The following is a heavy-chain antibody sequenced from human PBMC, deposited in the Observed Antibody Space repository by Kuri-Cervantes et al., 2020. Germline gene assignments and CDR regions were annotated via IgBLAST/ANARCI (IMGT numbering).Heavy chain of an antibody. Sequence: GESLKISCAASGFTFSSYDMHWVRQATGKGLEWVSAIGTAGDTYYADSVKGRFTISRDNSKNSLYLQMNSLRTEDTALYYCAKELYSYGLAYWGQGTLVTVSS. J-gene: IGHJ4*02. CDR3: AKELYSYGLAY. CDR2: IGTAGDT. D-gene: IGHD5-18*01. V-gene: IGHV3-13*01. CDR1: GFTFSSYD.